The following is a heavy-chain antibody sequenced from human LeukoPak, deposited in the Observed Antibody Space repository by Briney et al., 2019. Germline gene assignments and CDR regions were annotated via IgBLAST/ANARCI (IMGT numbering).Heavy chain of an antibody. V-gene: IGHV1-2*02. CDR3: ARSGDDAFDI. D-gene: IGHD7-27*01. J-gene: IGHJ3*02. Sequence: ASVKVSCKASGYTFTGYYMHWVRQAPGQGLEWMGWINPNSGGTNYAQKFQGRVTITRNTSISTAYMELSSLRSEDTAVYYCARSGDDAFDIWGQGTTVTVSS. CDR2: INPNSGGT. CDR1: GYTFTGYY.